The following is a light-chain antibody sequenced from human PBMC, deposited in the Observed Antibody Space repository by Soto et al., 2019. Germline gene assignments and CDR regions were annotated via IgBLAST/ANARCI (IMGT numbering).Light chain of an antibody. Sequence: QSVLTQPASVSGSPGQSITISCTGTSSDVGSYNFVSWFQQHPGNAPKLMIYEANKRPSGVSSRFSGSKSGNTASLTISGLQADDEADYYCCSYAGSSTLIFGGGTQLTVL. CDR2: EAN. CDR1: SSDVGSYNF. J-gene: IGLJ2*01. V-gene: IGLV2-23*01. CDR3: CSYAGSSTLI.